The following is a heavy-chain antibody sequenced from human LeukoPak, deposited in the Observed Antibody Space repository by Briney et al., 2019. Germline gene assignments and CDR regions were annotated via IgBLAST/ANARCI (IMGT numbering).Heavy chain of an antibody. CDR2: IRASNGKT. Sequence: GASVKVSCKASGYTFTSYDFTWVRQAPGQGLEWMGWIRASNGKTNCAQRLQGRITMTTDTSTSTAYMELRSLRSDDTAVYYCARGVAMVRGIYDYWGQGTLVTVSS. CDR3: ARGVAMVRGIYDY. D-gene: IGHD3-10*01. V-gene: IGHV1-18*01. CDR1: GYTFTSYD. J-gene: IGHJ4*02.